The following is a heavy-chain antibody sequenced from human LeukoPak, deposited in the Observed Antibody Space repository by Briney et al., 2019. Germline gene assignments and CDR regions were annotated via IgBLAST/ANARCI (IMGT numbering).Heavy chain of an antibody. V-gene: IGHV3-7*05. CDR1: GFVLTKYW. J-gene: IGHJ3*02. Sequence: GGSLRLSCTASGFVLTKYWMSWVRQAPGKGLEWVANIKQDGSEKYYVDSVKGRFTISRDNAKNSLYLQMSSLRVEDTAIYYCTRDAYESTVAYAFDIWGQGTMVTVSS. CDR2: IKQDGSEK. CDR3: TRDAYESTVAYAFDI. D-gene: IGHD6-19*01.